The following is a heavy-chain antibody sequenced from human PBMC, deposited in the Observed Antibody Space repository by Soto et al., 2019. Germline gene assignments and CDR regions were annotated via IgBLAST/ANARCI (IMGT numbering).Heavy chain of an antibody. V-gene: IGHV3-72*01. Sequence: GGSLRLSCVASGFTFSEHYMDWARQAPGKGLEWVGRSRDKANSHTTEYAASVQGRFIISRDDSKNSLFLQMNSLNTEDTAVYAGPSARNYWPLHHWVQRPLVTV. CDR3: PSARNYWPLHH. CDR1: GFTFSEHY. D-gene: IGHD1-7*01. J-gene: IGHJ5*02. CDR2: SRDKANSHTT.